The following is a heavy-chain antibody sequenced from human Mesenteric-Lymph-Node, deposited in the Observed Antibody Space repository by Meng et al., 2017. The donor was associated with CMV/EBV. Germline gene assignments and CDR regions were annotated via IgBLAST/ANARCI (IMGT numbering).Heavy chain of an antibody. CDR1: GGTFSSYT. J-gene: IGHJ5*02. CDR3: ARSPPYCSSTSCYWFDP. V-gene: IGHV1-69*02. Sequence: SVKVSCKASGGTFSSYTISWVRQAPGQGLEWMGRIIPILGIANYAQKFQGRVTITADKSTSTAYMELSSLRSEDTAVYYCARSPPYCSSTSCYWFDPWGQGTLVTVSS. D-gene: IGHD2-2*01. CDR2: IIPILGIA.